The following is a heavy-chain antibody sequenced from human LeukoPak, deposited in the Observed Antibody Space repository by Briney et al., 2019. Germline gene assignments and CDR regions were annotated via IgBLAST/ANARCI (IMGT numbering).Heavy chain of an antibody. D-gene: IGHD4-17*01. V-gene: IGHV4-4*02. CDR3: ARASHDYGDYSHFDY. CDR1: GGSISSRNW. J-gene: IGHJ4*02. CDR2: IYHIGST. Sequence: PSETLSLTCAVSGGSISSRNWWSWVRQPPGKGLGWIGEIYHIGSTNYNPSLKTRVTTSVNKSKHQFSLKLSSVTAAHTAVYYCARASHDYGDYSHFDYWGQGTLVTVSS.